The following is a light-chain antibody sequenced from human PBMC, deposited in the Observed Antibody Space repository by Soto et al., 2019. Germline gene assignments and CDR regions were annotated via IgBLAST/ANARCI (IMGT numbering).Light chain of an antibody. CDR1: QSVSSNY. CDR3: HQRSNWPPT. J-gene: IGKJ4*01. CDR2: DAS. V-gene: IGKV3D-20*02. Sequence: EIVLTHSPGTLSLSPGKRATLSCTASQSVSSNYLAWYQQKPGQAPRLLIFDASNRATGIPVRFSGSGSGTDFTLTISSLQPEDFAVYYCHQRSNWPPTFGGGTKVDIK.